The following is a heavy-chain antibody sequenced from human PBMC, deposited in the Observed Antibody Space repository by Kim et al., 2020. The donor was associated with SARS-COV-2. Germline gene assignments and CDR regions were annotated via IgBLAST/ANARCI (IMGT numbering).Heavy chain of an antibody. CDR3: AKTRGSYGEYYFDC. V-gene: IGHV3-23*01. J-gene: IGHJ4*02. CDR2: ISSGAVTS. CDR1: GFTFSNYA. D-gene: IGHD5-18*01. Sequence: GGSLRLSCAASGFTFSNYAMTWVRQAPGKGLEWVSSISSGAVTSYYAESVKGRFTIYRDNSENTLYLQMNSLRAEDTAIYYCAKTRGSYGEYYFDCWGQGTLVTVSS.